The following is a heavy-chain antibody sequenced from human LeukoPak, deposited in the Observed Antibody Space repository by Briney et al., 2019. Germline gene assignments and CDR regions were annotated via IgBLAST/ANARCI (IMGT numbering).Heavy chain of an antibody. J-gene: IGHJ3*02. V-gene: IGHV4-59*05. D-gene: IGHD2-2*02. Sequence: PSETLSLTCDVSGGSITNYYWSWIRQPPGKGLEWIGSAYYSGSTYYNPSLKSRVTISVDTSKNQFSVDLSSVTAADTAVYYCASYCSITNCYKRAFHIWGQGTVVTVSS. CDR3: ASYCSITNCYKRAFHI. CDR1: GGSITNYY. CDR2: AYYSGST.